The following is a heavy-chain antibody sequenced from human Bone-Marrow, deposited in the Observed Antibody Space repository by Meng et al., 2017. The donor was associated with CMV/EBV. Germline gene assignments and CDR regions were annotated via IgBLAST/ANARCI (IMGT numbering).Heavy chain of an antibody. V-gene: IGHV3-21*01. J-gene: IGHJ4*02. CDR3: ARTRDIVVIPAGILAD. Sequence: GESLKISCAASGFTFSSYTMNWVRQAPGQGLEWVASISTSSGYIYYADSVKGRFTISRDNANNSLYLQMNSLRAEDTALYYCARTRDIVVIPAGILADWGLGTLVTVSS. D-gene: IGHD2-2*01. CDR2: ISTSSGYI. CDR1: GFTFSSYT.